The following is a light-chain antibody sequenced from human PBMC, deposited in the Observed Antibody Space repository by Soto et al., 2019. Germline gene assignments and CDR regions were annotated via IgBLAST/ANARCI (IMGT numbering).Light chain of an antibody. V-gene: IGKV1-39*01. CDR1: QXISSY. CDR3: QQNYSTPYT. CDR2: AAS. J-gene: IGKJ2*01. Sequence: DIQMTQSPSSLSAXVXDXXTXTCRASQXISSYLNWYQQKPGKAPKLLIYAASSLQTGVPSRFSGSGSGTDFTLTISSLQPEDFATYYCQQNYSTPYTFGQGTKLEIK.